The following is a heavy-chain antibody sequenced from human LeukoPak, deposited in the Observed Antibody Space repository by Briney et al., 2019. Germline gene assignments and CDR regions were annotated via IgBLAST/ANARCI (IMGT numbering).Heavy chain of an antibody. CDR3: ARDDSPTLTGPAYYDAFDI. J-gene: IGHJ3*02. D-gene: IGHD4-11*01. CDR2: IRRDGSQI. Sequence: PGGSLRLSCAAYGFTFSNYWMTWVRQAPGEGLEWVANIRRDGSQIHYVDSVKGRFTISRDNAKNSLSLQMNSLRAEDTAIYYCARDDSPTLTGPAYYDAFDIWGQGIMVTVSS. CDR1: GFTFSNYW. V-gene: IGHV3-7*01.